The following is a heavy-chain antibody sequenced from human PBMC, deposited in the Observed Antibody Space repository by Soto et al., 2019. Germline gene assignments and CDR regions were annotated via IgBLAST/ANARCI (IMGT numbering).Heavy chain of an antibody. V-gene: IGHV1-69*01. Sequence: QVQLVQSGAEVQKPGSSVKVSCKASGGTFSSYAISWVRQAPGQGLEWMGGIIPIFGTANYAQKFQGRVTITADESTSTAYMELSSLRSEDTAVYYCARAMGYCSSTSCYALDYWGQGTLVTVSS. CDR1: GGTFSSYA. D-gene: IGHD2-2*01. J-gene: IGHJ4*02. CDR3: ARAMGYCSSTSCYALDY. CDR2: IIPIFGTA.